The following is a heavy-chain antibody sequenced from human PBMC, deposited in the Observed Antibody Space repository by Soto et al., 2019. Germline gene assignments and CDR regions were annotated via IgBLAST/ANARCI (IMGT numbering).Heavy chain of an antibody. Sequence: QVQLQESGPGLVKPSGTLSLSCGVSRGSVNSPNWWSWVRQPPGKGLEWIGEIYHTGNTNNNPSLKSRLTMSVDRSKNQSSLNLTTVTAEDTAVYYCARKEPSEESPFDSWGQGTLVTVSS. V-gene: IGHV4-4*02. J-gene: IGHJ4*02. CDR2: IYHTGNT. CDR3: ARKEPSEESPFDS. CDR1: RGSVNSPNW.